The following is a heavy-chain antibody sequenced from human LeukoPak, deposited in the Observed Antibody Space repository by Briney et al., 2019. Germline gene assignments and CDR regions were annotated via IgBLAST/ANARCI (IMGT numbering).Heavy chain of an antibody. CDR2: IYYSGST. CDR3: ARDMAAAYNWFDP. CDR1: GGSISSGDYY. Sequence: PSETLSLTCTVSGGSISSGDYYWRWIRQPPGKGLEWIGYIYYSGSTYYNPSLKSRVTISVDTSKNQFSLKLSSVTAADTAVYYCARDMAAAYNWFDPWGQGTLVTVSS. J-gene: IGHJ5*02. V-gene: IGHV4-30-4*08. D-gene: IGHD6-13*01.